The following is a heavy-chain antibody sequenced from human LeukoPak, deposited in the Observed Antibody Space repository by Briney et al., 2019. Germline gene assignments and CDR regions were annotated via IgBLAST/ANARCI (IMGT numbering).Heavy chain of an antibody. J-gene: IGHJ6*02. Sequence: SETLSLTCTVSGGSISSYYWSWIRQPSGKGLEWIGYIYYSGSTNYNPSLKSRVTISVDTSKNQFSLKLSSVTAADTAVYYCAASTGSGSYFDYYYYGMDVWGQGTTVTVSS. D-gene: IGHD3-10*01. CDR2: IYYSGST. CDR1: GGSISSYY. CDR3: AASTGSGSYFDYYYYGMDV. V-gene: IGHV4-59*01.